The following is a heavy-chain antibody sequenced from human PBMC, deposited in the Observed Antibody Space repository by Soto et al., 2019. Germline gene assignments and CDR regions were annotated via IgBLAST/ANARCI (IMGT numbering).Heavy chain of an antibody. Sequence: GGSLSLSCAASGFRFRTRAMRWVRQAPGKGLEWVASIRPGGDSTYYADSVKGRFAVSRDNSNVTLYLQMDSLRVEDTAIYYCTTHEEGAPWAGGFDYWGQGTLVTVSS. D-gene: IGHD1-26*01. CDR1: GFRFRTRA. CDR2: IRPGGDST. CDR3: TTHEEGAPWAGGFDY. V-gene: IGHV3-23*01. J-gene: IGHJ4*02.